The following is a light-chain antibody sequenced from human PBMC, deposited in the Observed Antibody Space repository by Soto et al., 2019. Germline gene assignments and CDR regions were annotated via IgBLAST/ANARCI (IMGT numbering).Light chain of an antibody. Sequence: DIQMTQSPSSLSASVGDRVTITCRASQTIDSWLAWYQQRPGKPPNLLIYKASTLASGVPSRFSGSGSGTEFTLTINSLQPDDFATYYCQQYHIYSGTFGQGTKRDIK. CDR1: QTIDSW. CDR3: QQYHIYSGT. J-gene: IGKJ1*01. V-gene: IGKV1-5*03. CDR2: KAS.